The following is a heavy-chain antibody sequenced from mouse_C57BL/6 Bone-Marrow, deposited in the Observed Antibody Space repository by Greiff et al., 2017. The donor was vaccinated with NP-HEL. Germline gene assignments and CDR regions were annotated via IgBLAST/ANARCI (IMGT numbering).Heavy chain of an antibody. Sequence: VQLQESGAELVKPGASVKISCKASGYAFSSYWMNWVKQRPGKGLEWIGQIYPGDGDTNYNGKFKGKATLTADKSSSTASMQLSSLTSEDSAVYFCARYYGSSYDFDYWGQGTTLTVSS. V-gene: IGHV1-80*01. CDR3: ARYYGSSYDFDY. J-gene: IGHJ2*01. CDR1: GYAFSSYW. D-gene: IGHD1-1*01. CDR2: IYPGDGDT.